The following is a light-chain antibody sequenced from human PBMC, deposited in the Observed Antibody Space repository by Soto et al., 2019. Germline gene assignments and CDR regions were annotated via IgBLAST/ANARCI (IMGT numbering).Light chain of an antibody. CDR2: DAS. Sequence: EIVLTQSPATLSLSPGERATLSCRASQSVSSFLAWSQQKPGQAPRLLIYDASNRSTGIPARFSGSGSGTDFTLTISSLEPEDFAVYYCQQLSNWTLTFPGAPKLEIK. CDR1: QSVSSF. V-gene: IGKV3-11*01. CDR3: QQLSNWTLT. J-gene: IGKJ4*02.